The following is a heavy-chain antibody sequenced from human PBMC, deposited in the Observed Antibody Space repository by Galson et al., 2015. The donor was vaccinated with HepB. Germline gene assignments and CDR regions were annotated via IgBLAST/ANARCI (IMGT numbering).Heavy chain of an antibody. Sequence: SLRLSCAASGFTFSNYGMHWVRQAPGKGLEWVAVISYDGSNKYYADSVKGRFTISRDNSKNTLYLQMNSLRAEDTAVYYCAKPAYSSSSTHTNFDYWGQGTLVTVSS. CDR1: GFTFSNYG. CDR3: AKPAYSSSSTHTNFDY. D-gene: IGHD6-6*01. V-gene: IGHV3-30*18. J-gene: IGHJ4*02. CDR2: ISYDGSNK.